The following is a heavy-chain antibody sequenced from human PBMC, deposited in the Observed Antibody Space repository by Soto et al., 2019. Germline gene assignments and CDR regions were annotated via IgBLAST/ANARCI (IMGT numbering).Heavy chain of an antibody. Sequence: SETLSLTCTVSGGSISSYYWSWIRQPPGEGLEWIGYIYYSGSTNYNPSLKSRVTISVDTSKNQFSLKLSSVTAADTAVYYCARDVVDYFDYWGQGTRVTVSS. CDR3: ARDVVDYFDY. V-gene: IGHV4-59*01. CDR1: GGSISSYY. J-gene: IGHJ4*02. D-gene: IGHD2-21*01. CDR2: IYYSGST.